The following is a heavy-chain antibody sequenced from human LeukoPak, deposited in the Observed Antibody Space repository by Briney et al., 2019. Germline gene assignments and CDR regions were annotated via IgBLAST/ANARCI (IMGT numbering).Heavy chain of an antibody. CDR2: ISSSGSTI. CDR3: ARERTTIVSGTTIGAY. D-gene: IGHD2/OR15-2a*01. J-gene: IGHJ4*02. Sequence: GGSLRLSCAASGFTFSSYEMNWVRQAPGKGLEWVSYISSSGSTIYYADSVKGRFTISRDNAKKSLYLQMNSLRAEDTAVYYCARERTTIVSGTTIGAYWGQGTLVTVSS. V-gene: IGHV3-48*03. CDR1: GFTFSSYE.